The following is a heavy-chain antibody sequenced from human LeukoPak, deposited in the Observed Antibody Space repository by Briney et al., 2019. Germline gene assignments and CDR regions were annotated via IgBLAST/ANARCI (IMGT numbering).Heavy chain of an antibody. V-gene: IGHV3-48*01. CDR3: AGDTVTTFSSY. CDR2: ISSSSSTI. CDR1: GSTFSSYS. D-gene: IGHD4-17*01. Sequence: PGGSLRLSCAASGSTFSSYSMNWVRQAPGKGLEWVSYISSSSSTIYYADSVKGRFTISRDNAKNSLYLQMNSLRAEDTAVYYCAGDTVTTFSSYWGQGTLVTVSS. J-gene: IGHJ4*02.